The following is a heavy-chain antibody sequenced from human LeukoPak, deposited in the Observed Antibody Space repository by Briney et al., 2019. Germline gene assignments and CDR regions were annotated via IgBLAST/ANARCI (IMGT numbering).Heavy chain of an antibody. CDR1: GYSISSGYY. D-gene: IGHD3-10*01. Sequence: PSETLSLTCSVSGYSISSGYYWGWIRPPPGKGLEWIGVVYRAGNAYYNPSLKSRVTISIDTSKNRFSLNLTSVTAADTAVYFCAKARGYGSGYFEYWGQGILVPVSS. CDR3: AKARGYGSGYFEY. J-gene: IGHJ4*02. V-gene: IGHV4-38-2*02. CDR2: VYRAGNA.